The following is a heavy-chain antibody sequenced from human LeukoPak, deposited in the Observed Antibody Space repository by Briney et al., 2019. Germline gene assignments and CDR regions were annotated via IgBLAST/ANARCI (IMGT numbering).Heavy chain of an antibody. D-gene: IGHD1-26*01. CDR1: GYTFASYS. CDR2: IYVNDAST. Sequence: VASVKVSCKASGYTFASYSLHWVRQAPGQGLEWLGRIYVNDASTHYAQEFQGRAIITRDTSTYTVYMDLSSLRSEDTGVYYCAREFPGGTRGFDYWGHGTLVTVSS. J-gene: IGHJ4*01. CDR3: AREFPGGTRGFDY. V-gene: IGHV1-46*01.